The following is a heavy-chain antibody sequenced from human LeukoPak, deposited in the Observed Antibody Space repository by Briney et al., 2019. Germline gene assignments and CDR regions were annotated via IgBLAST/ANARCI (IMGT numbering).Heavy chain of an antibody. J-gene: IGHJ3*01. CDR3: ARYNWDYPVHAFDL. Sequence: GGSLRLSCAASGFTFSSYWMSWVRQAPGKGLEWVANIKQDGSEKYYVDSVKGRFTISRDNAKNSLYLQMNSLRPEDTAVYYCARYNWDYPVHAFDLWGQGTMVTVSS. CDR1: GFTFSSYW. CDR2: IKQDGSEK. V-gene: IGHV3-7*01. D-gene: IGHD1-7*01.